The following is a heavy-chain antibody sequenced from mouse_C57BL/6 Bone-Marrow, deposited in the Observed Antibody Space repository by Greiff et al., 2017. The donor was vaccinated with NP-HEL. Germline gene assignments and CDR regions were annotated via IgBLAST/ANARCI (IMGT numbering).Heavy chain of an antibody. J-gene: IGHJ4*01. CDR3: ARSPNYYYDSPYYCAMGY. CDR1: GYTFTDYY. Sequence: EVQLQQSGPVLVKPGASVKMSCKASGYTFTDYYMNWVKQSHGKSLEWIGVINPYNGGTSYNQKFKGKATLTVDKSSSTAYMELNSLTSEDSAVYCCARSPNYYYDSPYYCAMGYWGQGTSVTVYS. D-gene: IGHD1-1*01. CDR2: INPYNGGT. V-gene: IGHV1-19*01.